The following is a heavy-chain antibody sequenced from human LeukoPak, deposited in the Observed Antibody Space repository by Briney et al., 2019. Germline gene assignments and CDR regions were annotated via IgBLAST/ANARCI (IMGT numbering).Heavy chain of an antibody. D-gene: IGHD3-10*01. V-gene: IGHV1-18*01. CDR3: ARDSRAWFGELIFWVDY. Sequence: ASVKVSCKASGYTFTSYGISWVRQAPGQGLEWMGWISAYNYHTKYAQKFQGRVTMTRDTSISTAYMELSRLRSDDTAVYYCARDSRAWFGELIFWVDYWGQGTLVTVSS. CDR1: GYTFTSYG. CDR2: ISAYNYHT. J-gene: IGHJ4*02.